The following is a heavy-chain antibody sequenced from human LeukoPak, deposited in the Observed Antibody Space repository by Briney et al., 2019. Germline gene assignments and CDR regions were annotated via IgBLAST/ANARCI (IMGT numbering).Heavy chain of an antibody. Sequence: PSETLSLTCTVSGGSISIYYWSWVRQPPGKGLEWIGYIYYSGSTNYNPSLKSRVTISVDTSKNQFSLKLSSVTAADTAVYYCAGSGQFDYWGQGTPVTVSS. D-gene: IGHD3-3*01. CDR3: AGSGQFDY. CDR2: IYYSGST. CDR1: GGSISIYY. V-gene: IGHV4-59*01. J-gene: IGHJ4*02.